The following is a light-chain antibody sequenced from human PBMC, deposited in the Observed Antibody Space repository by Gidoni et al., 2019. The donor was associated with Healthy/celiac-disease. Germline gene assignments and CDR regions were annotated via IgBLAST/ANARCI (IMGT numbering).Light chain of an antibody. CDR2: KAS. V-gene: IGKV1-5*03. J-gene: IGKJ4*01. CDR3: QQYNSYSLT. Sequence: DLQMTQSPSTLSESVGDRVTITCRASQSISSWLAWYQQKPGKAPNLLIYKASSLESGVPSRFSGSGSGTEFTLTISSLQPDDFATYYCQQYNSYSLTFGGGTKVEIK. CDR1: QSISSW.